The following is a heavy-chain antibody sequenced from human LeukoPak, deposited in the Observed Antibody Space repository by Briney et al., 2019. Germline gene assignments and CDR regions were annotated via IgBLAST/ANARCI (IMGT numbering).Heavy chain of an antibody. D-gene: IGHD6-13*01. CDR2: IKSDVSSR. J-gene: IGHJ4*02. V-gene: IGHV3-74*01. CDR1: GFTFSNYW. CDR3: ASASSHRIGAGGDY. Sequence: GGSLRLSCAASGFTFSNYWMHWVRQAPGMGLVWVSRIKSDVSSRNYADSVKGRFTISTDSAKNTVYLQMDSLRAEDTAVYYCASASSHRIGAGGDYWGQGTPVTVSS.